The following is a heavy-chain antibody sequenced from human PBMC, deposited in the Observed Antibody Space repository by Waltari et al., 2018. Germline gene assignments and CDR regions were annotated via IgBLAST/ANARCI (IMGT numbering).Heavy chain of an antibody. CDR1: GYTFTSYG. D-gene: IGHD2-2*01. V-gene: IGHV1-18*01. CDR3: ARWVRGYCSSTSCLGYYYYYMDV. CDR2: ISAYNGNT. Sequence: LVQSGAEVKKPGASVKVSCKASGYTFTSYGISWVRQAPGQGLEWRGWISAYNGNTNYAQKLQGRVNMTTDTSTSTAYKGLRSLRSDDTAVYYCARWVRGYCSSTSCLGYYYYYMDVWGKGTTVTVSS. J-gene: IGHJ6*03.